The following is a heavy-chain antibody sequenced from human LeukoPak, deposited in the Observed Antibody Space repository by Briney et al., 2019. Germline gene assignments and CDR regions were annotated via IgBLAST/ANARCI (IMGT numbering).Heavy chain of an antibody. CDR1: GGSISSYY. CDR3: ARGKGDFWSAPPADY. Sequence: SETLSLTCTVSGGSISSYYWSWIRQPPGKGLEWIGDIYYSGSTNYNPSLKSRVTISVHTSKNQFSLKLSSVTAADTAVYYCARGKGDFWSAPPADYWGQGTLVTVSS. CDR2: IYYSGST. V-gene: IGHV4-59*01. J-gene: IGHJ4*02. D-gene: IGHD3-3*01.